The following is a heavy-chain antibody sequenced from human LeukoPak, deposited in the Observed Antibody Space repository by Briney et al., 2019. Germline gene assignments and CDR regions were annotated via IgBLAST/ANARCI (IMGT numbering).Heavy chain of an antibody. CDR1: GYTFTGYY. Sequence: ASVKVSCKASGYTFTGYYMHWVRQAPGQGLECMGWINPNNGYTNYAQKFQGRVTMTRDTSISTAYMELSRLRSDDTAVYYCARAKVYDNSGGDVFDIWGQGTMVTVSS. CDR2: INPNNGYT. V-gene: IGHV1-2*02. D-gene: IGHD3-22*01. J-gene: IGHJ3*02. CDR3: ARAKVYDNSGGDVFDI.